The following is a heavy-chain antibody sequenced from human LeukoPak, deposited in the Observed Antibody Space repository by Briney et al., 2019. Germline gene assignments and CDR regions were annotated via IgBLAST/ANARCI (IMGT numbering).Heavy chain of an antibody. V-gene: IGHV3-21*01. CDR3: ARDSCSGGSCEPL. J-gene: IGHJ4*02. Sequence: GGSLRLSCAASGFTFSSYTMNWVRQAPGKGLEWFSSISSSSSYIYYADSVKGRFTISRDNAKNSLYLQMNSLRAEDTAVYYCARDSCSGGSCEPLWGQGTLVTVSS. D-gene: IGHD2-15*01. CDR1: GFTFSSYT. CDR2: ISSSSSYI.